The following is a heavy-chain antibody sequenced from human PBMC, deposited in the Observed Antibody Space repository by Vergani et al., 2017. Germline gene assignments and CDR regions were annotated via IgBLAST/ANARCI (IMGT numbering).Heavy chain of an antibody. J-gene: IGHJ4*02. V-gene: IGHV3-49*04. CDR1: GFTLGDYA. CDR2: IWSKPYGGTT. D-gene: IGHD3-16*01. CDR3: TRGRLDDSYAYFDY. Sequence: EVQLVESGGGLVKPGGSLRLSCAASGFTLGDYAMTWVRQAPGKGLEWVAFIWSKPYGGTTEYAASVKGRFTISRDDSKSIAYLQMSSLKAEDTAVYYCTRGRLDDSYAYFDYWGQGTLVTVSP.